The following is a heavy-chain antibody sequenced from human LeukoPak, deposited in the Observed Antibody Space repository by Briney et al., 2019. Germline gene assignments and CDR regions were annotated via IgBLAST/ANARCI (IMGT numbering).Heavy chain of an antibody. J-gene: IGHJ5*02. CDR3: ARHVVVPAAMWGRDWFDP. CDR2: IYYSGST. V-gene: IGHV4-34*01. CDR1: GGSFSGYY. D-gene: IGHD2-2*01. Sequence: TSETLSLTCAVYGGSFSGYYWSWIRQPPGKGLEWIGSIYYSGSTYYNPSLKSRVTISVDTSKNQFSLKLSSVTAADTAVYYCARHVVVPAAMWGRDWFDPWGQGTLVTVSS.